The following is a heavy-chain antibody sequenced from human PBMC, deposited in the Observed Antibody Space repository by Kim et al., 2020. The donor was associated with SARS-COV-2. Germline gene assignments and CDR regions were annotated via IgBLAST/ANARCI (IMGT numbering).Heavy chain of an antibody. CDR3: ARGRAGVDPAPILGIGPHDDYFILDD. D-gene: IGHD2-2*01. V-gene: IGHV4-34*01. CDR1: GGSFSGYY. J-gene: IGHJ6*02. CDR2: IHQSGNI. Sequence: SETLSLTCAVYGGSFSGYYWSWIRQPPGKGLGWMGRIHQSGNINYNRSLKSRVTMSVDTSKNQFSLRLTSVTAADTASYYCARGRAGVDPAPILGIGPHDDYFILDDWGHGAPVTVSS.